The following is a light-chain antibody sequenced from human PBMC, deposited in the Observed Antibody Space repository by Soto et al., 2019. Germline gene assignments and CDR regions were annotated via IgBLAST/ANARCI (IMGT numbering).Light chain of an antibody. CDR3: QQYNNWPPRT. J-gene: IGKJ2*01. Sequence: EIVMTQSPASLSVSPGETATLSCRASQSISNSLAWYQQKPGQAPSLLIYGASTRATGIPARFSGSGSGTELTLTISSLQSADSALYYCQQYNNWPPRTFSQGTKLQIK. CDR2: GAS. CDR1: QSISNS. V-gene: IGKV3-15*01.